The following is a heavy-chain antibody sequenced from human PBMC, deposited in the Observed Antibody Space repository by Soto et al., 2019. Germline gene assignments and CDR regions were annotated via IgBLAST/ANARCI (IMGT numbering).Heavy chain of an antibody. CDR2: IYYSGST. J-gene: IGHJ4*02. D-gene: IGHD1-26*01. CDR1: GGSISSYY. V-gene: IGHV4-59*01. CDR3: ARARDHEWELLLPYFDC. Sequence: SGTLSLTCTVSGGSISSYYWGWIRQPPGKGLEWIGYIYYSGSTNYNPSLNSRVAISVDTSKNQFSLKLSSVTAADTAVYYCARARDHEWELLLPYFDCWGQGTLLTVAS.